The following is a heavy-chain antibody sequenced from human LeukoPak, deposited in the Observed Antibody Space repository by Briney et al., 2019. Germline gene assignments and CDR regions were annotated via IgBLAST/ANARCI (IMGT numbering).Heavy chain of an antibody. V-gene: IGHV5-51*01. Sequence: GESLKISCKGSGHSFTSYWISWVRQMPGKGLEWMGIILLGDSDTRYSPSFQGQVTISADKSISTAYLQWSSLKASDTAMYYCARTKIYCSGGSCYRNWFDPWGQGTLVTVSS. CDR2: ILLGDSDT. CDR1: GHSFTSYW. D-gene: IGHD2-15*01. J-gene: IGHJ5*02. CDR3: ARTKIYCSGGSCYRNWFDP.